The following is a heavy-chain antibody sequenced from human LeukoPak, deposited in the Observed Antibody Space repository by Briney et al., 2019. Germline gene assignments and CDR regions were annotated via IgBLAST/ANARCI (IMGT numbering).Heavy chain of an antibody. CDR1: GGTFSSYA. CDR3: ARALSAYGDYIFDY. CDR2: IIPMFGTA. V-gene: IGHV1-69*05. D-gene: IGHD4-17*01. J-gene: IGHJ4*02. Sequence: SVKVSCKASGGTFSSYAISWVRQAPGQGLEWMGRIIPMFGTAKYAQKFQGSVTITTAETTSTAYMELSSLRSEDTAVYYCARALSAYGDYIFDYWGQGTLVTVSS.